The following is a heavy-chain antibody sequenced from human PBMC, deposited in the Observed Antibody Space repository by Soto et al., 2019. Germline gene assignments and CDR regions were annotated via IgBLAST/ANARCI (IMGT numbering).Heavy chain of an antibody. CDR2: IYYSGST. CDR1: GGSISSSSYY. D-gene: IGHD3-9*01. Sequence: QLQLQESGPGLVKPSETLSLTCTVSGGSISSSSYYWGWIRQPPGQGLEWIGRIYYSGSTYYNPSLKSRVTITVNTSRNQFSQKLSSATAADAAVYYGAIRHTIWGWFDPWGQGTLVTVSS. V-gene: IGHV4-39*01. CDR3: AIRHTIWGWFDP. J-gene: IGHJ5*02.